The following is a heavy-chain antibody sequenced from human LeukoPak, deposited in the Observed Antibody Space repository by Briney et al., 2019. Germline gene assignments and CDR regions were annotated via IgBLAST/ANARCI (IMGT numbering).Heavy chain of an antibody. J-gene: IGHJ6*03. D-gene: IGHD3-22*01. CDR3: AKMGPYYYDSSGYWNYYYYYMDV. V-gene: IGHV3-33*06. Sequence: QPGRSLSLSCAASGFTFSSYGMHWVRQAPGKGLEWVAVIWYDGSNKYYADSVKGRFTISRDNSKNTLYLQMNSLRAEDTAVYYCAKMGPYYYDSSGYWNYYYYYMDVWGKGTTVTVSS. CDR2: IWYDGSNK. CDR1: GFTFSSYG.